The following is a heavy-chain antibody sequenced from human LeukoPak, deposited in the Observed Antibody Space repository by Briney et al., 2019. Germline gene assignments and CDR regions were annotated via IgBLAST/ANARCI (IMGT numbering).Heavy chain of an antibody. Sequence: ASVKVSCKASGYTFTSYAMNWVRQAPGQGLEWMGWINTNTGNPTYAQGFTGRFVFSLDTSVSTAYLQISSLKAEDTAVYYCAREGIVGATNGEFDYWGQGTLATVSS. CDR1: GYTFTSYA. D-gene: IGHD1-26*01. CDR2: INTNTGNP. J-gene: IGHJ4*02. CDR3: AREGIVGATNGEFDY. V-gene: IGHV7-4-1*02.